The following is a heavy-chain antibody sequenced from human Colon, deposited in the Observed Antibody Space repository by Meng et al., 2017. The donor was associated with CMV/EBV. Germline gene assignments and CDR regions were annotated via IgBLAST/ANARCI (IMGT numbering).Heavy chain of an antibody. CDR1: GYTFIDYI. Sequence: SCKASGYTFIDYIIHWVRHAPGQGLAWMGRINPKSGDTRYAHNLQGRATLTRDTSITTAYMELTGLTSNDTAIYYCAKDWSGGSCFDYWGQGTLVTAPQ. CDR2: INPKSGDT. V-gene: IGHV1-2*06. J-gene: IGHJ4*02. D-gene: IGHD2-15*01. CDR3: AKDWSGGSCFDY.